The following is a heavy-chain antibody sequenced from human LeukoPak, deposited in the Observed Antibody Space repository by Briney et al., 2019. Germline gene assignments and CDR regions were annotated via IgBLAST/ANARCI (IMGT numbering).Heavy chain of an antibody. D-gene: IGHD1-1*01. J-gene: IGHJ4*02. CDR3: ARAPMDDQFDY. V-gene: IGHV4-59*08. CDR1: GGSISSYY. CDR2: IYYSGST. Sequence: PSETLSLTCTVSGGSISSYYWSWIRQPPGKGLEWIGYIYYSGSTNYNPSLKSRVTISVDTSKNQFSLKLSSVTAADTAVYYCARAPMDDQFDYWGQGTLVTVSS.